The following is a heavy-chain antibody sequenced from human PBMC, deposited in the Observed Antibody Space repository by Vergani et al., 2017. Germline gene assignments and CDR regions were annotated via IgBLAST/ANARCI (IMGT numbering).Heavy chain of an antibody. D-gene: IGHD3-3*01. Sequence: QVQLIQSGAEVKKTGASVKVSCKASGYIFTELSIHWVRQAPGKGLEWLGGLRPEDYKKIYAQRFQGRVTMTEDPSTSTAYMELSSLRSEDTAVYYCASRDITIFGVVIIRGYYYYGMDVWGQGTTVTVSS. J-gene: IGHJ6*02. CDR2: LRPEDYKK. CDR3: ASRDITIFGVVIIRGYYYYGMDV. V-gene: IGHV1-24*01. CDR1: GYIFTELS.